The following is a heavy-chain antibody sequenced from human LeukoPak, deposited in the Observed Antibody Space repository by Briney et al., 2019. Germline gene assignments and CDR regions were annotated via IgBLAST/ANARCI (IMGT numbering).Heavy chain of an antibody. CDR3: ARDAGYYMDV. V-gene: IGHV3-30-3*01. J-gene: IGHJ6*03. Sequence: GGSLRLSCAASGFTFSSYAMHWVRQAPGKGLEWVAVISYDGSNKYYADSVKGRFTISRDNSKNTLYLQMNSLRAEDTAVYYCARDAGYYMDVWGKGTTVTVSS. CDR2: ISYDGSNK. CDR1: GFTFSSYA.